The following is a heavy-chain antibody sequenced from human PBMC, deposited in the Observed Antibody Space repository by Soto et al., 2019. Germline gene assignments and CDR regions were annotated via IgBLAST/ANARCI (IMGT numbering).Heavy chain of an antibody. Sequence: GASVKVSCKASGYTFTDYYLYWVRQAPGQRLEWMGWIDPNSGGTNSAQNFLGRVTMTRDTSINTAYMGLSGLISDDTAVYYCAIGSSWDYNYGVDVWGQGTTVTVS. CDR1: GYTFTDYY. CDR2: IDPNSGGT. CDR3: AIGSSWDYNYGVDV. V-gene: IGHV1-2*02. D-gene: IGHD6-19*01. J-gene: IGHJ6*02.